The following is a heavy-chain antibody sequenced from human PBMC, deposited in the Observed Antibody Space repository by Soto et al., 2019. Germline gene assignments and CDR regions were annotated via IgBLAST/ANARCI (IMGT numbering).Heavy chain of an antibody. Sequence: EVQVVESGGGLVNPGGSLRLSCAVSGFSVNNAWVSWVRKPPGKGLEWVGRIKDQTDGGTADYAASLRDRFIISRDDSEYTVYLQINNVRLEDTDVYYCTTGTWFPEDHWGQGTLVTVSS. CDR1: GFSVNNAW. V-gene: IGHV3-15*01. D-gene: IGHD6-13*01. CDR3: TTGTWFPEDH. CDR2: IKDQTDGGTA. J-gene: IGHJ4*02.